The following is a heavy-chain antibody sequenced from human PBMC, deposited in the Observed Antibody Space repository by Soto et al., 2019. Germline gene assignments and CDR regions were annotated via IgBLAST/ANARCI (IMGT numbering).Heavy chain of an antibody. J-gene: IGHJ5*02. V-gene: IGHV3-48*02. CDR1: GFRFSSYG. CDR2: ISGSSSNI. D-gene: IGHD1-26*01. CDR3: AREGGSLNWFDP. Sequence: GGSLRLSCRTSGFRFSSYGMHWVRQAPGKGLEWVSYISGSSSNIDYADSVKGRFTISRDNAKNTLYLQMDSLRDEDTAVYYCAREGGSLNWFDPWGQGTLVTVSS.